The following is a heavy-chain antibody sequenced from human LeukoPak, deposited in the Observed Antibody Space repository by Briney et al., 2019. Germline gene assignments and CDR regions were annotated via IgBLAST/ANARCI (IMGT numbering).Heavy chain of an antibody. Sequence: SETLSLTCTVSGGSVSSTSYHWAWIRQPPGKGLEWIGNIYYSGNTYYNPSLKSRVTISVDTSKNQFSLKLSSVTAADTAVYYCAKGPYSSSWYLSYYYYGMDVWGQGTTVTVSS. J-gene: IGHJ6*02. D-gene: IGHD6-13*01. CDR1: GGSVSSTSYH. V-gene: IGHV4-39*01. CDR3: AKGPYSSSWYLSYYYYGMDV. CDR2: IYYSGNT.